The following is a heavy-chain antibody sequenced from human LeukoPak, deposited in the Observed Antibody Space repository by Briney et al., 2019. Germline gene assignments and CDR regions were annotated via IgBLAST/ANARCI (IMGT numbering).Heavy chain of an antibody. Sequence: GGSLRLSCATSGFTFSNAWMNWVRQAPGKGLVWVSRINSDGSSTSYADSVKGRFTISRDNAKNTLYLQMNSLRAEDTAVYYCARGYGDLHYWGQGTLVTVSS. V-gene: IGHV3-74*01. CDR2: INSDGSST. D-gene: IGHD4-17*01. CDR1: GFTFSNAW. J-gene: IGHJ4*02. CDR3: ARGYGDLHY.